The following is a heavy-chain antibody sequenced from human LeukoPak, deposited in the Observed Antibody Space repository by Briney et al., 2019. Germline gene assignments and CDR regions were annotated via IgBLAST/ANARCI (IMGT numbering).Heavy chain of an antibody. CDR1: GGSINSSPYY. CDR2: IYYDGTT. D-gene: IGHD3-16*01. V-gene: IGHV4-39*07. Sequence: PSETLSLTCSVSGGSINSSPYYWTWIREPPGKRLEWIGNIYYDGTTYYNPSLKSPVTISVDTSKNQFSLKLSSVTAADTAVYYCAREGNIMVTGNWFDPWGQGTLVTVSS. CDR3: AREGNIMVTGNWFDP. J-gene: IGHJ5*02.